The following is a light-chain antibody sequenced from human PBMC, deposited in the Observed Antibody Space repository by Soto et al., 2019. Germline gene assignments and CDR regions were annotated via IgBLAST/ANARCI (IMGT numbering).Light chain of an antibody. CDR1: SSDIGRYNY. CDR2: EVT. CDR3: ASYAGSNNLGV. Sequence: QSALTQPTSASGSPGQSVTISCTGTSSDIGRYNYVSWYQHHPGRAPKLMIYEVTKRPSGVPDRFSGSKSGNTASLTVSGLQAEDEADYYCASYAGSNNLGVFGRGTKLTVL. J-gene: IGLJ3*02. V-gene: IGLV2-8*01.